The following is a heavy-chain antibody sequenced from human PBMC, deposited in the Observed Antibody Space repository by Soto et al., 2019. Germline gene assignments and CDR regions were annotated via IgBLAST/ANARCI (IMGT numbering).Heavy chain of an antibody. CDR2: IYPGDSDT. CDR1: VYSYTSYW. V-gene: IGHV5-51*01. Sequence: GESLKISCKGSVYSYTSYWIAWVRQMPGKGLEWMGIIYPGDSDTRYSPSFQGQVTISADKSISTAYLQWSSLKASDTAMYYCATPPYSDAFDIWGQGTMVTVS. CDR3: ATPPYSDAFDI. J-gene: IGHJ3*02. D-gene: IGHD2-15*01.